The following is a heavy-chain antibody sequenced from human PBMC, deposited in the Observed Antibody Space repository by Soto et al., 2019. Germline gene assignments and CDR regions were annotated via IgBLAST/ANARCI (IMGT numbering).Heavy chain of an antibody. CDR2: IWYDGSNK. CDR3: ARAPYDSSGYDAFDI. J-gene: IGHJ3*02. CDR1: GFTFSSYG. Sequence: GGSLRLSCAASGFTFSSYGMHWVRQAPGKGLEWVAVIWYDGSNKYYADSVKGRFTISRDNSKKTLYQKMNSLRAEDTVVFYFARAPYDSSGYDAFDIWGKGTMVTVSS. D-gene: IGHD3-22*01. V-gene: IGHV3-33*01.